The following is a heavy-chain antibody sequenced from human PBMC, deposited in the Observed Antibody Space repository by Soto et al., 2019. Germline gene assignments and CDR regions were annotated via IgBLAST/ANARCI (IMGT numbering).Heavy chain of an antibody. J-gene: IGHJ4*02. CDR2: ISSSSSYT. CDR3: ASSDGGSSWYDY. V-gene: IGHV3-11*05. Sequence: QVQLVESGGGLVQPGGSLRLSCAASGFTFSDYYMSWIRQAPGKGLEWVSYISSSSSYTNYADSVKGRFTISRDNAKNSLYLQMNSLRAEDTAVYYCASSDGGSSWYDYWGQGTLVTVSS. D-gene: IGHD6-13*01. CDR1: GFTFSDYY.